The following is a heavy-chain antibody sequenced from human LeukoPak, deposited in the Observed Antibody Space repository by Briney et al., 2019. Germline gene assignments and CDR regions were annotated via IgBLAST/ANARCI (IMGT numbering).Heavy chain of an antibody. CDR1: GGSISSSSYY. CDR2: IYYSGST. D-gene: IGHD6-13*01. CDR3: ARLGWQQEAPQPYNWFDP. Sequence: SETPSLTCTVSGGSISSSSYYWGWIRQPPGKGLEWIGSIYYSGSTYYNPSLKSRVTISVDTSKNQFSLKLSSVTAADTAVYYCARLGWQQEAPQPYNWFDPWGQGTLVTVSS. V-gene: IGHV4-39*01. J-gene: IGHJ5*02.